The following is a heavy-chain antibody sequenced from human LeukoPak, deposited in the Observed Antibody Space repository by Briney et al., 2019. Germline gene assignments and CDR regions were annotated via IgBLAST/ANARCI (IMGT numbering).Heavy chain of an antibody. CDR3: ASVRYYYDSSGPRRYYYYYGMDV. CDR2: IIPILGIA. D-gene: IGHD3-22*01. V-gene: IGHV1-69*04. J-gene: IGHJ6*02. Sequence: ASVKVSCKASGGTFSSYAISWVRQAPGQGLEWMGRIIPILGIANYAQKFQGRVTITADKSTSTAYMELSSLRSEDTAVYYCASVRYYYDSSGPRRYYYYYGMDVWGQGTTVTVSS. CDR1: GGTFSSYA.